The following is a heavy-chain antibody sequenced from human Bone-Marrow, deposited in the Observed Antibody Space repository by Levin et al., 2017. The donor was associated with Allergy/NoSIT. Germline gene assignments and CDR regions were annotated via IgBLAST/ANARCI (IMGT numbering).Heavy chain of an antibody. Sequence: SQTLSLTCTVSGGSISTSSYYWGWIRQPPGKGLEWIGNIYYSGSTYYSPPLRSRVTISVDTTKNQFSLKMTSVPAADTAVYYCARDEMVHEIQYYYGMDVWGQGTTVTVSS. CDR1: GGSISTSSYY. CDR2: IYYSGST. CDR3: ARDEMVHEIQYYYGMDV. V-gene: IGHV4-39*07. J-gene: IGHJ6*02. D-gene: IGHD2-8*01.